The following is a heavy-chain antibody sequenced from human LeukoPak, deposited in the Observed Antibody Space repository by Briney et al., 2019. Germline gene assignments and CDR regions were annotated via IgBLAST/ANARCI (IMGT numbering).Heavy chain of an antibody. CDR1: GFTFSSYW. CDR3: ARFPYHDSSGAPRTP. CDR2: MNSGGSST. Sequence: AGSLRLSGAASGFTFSSYWMHWVRQAPGKGLMWVSRMNSGGSSTSYADSVKGRFTIARDNAKNTLYLQMNSLRAEDTAMYYCARFPYHDSSGAPRTPWGQGTMVTVSS. V-gene: IGHV3-74*01. D-gene: IGHD3-22*01. J-gene: IGHJ5*02.